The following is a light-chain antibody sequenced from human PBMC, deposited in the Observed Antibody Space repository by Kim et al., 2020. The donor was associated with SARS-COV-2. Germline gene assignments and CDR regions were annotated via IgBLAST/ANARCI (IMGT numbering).Light chain of an antibody. CDR2: YDR. J-gene: IGLJ3*02. Sequence: SYELTQPPSVSVAPGKTARITCGGNNIGSKSVHWYQQKPGQAPVLVIHYDRDRPSGIPKRFTGSNSGNTATLTISRVEAGDEADYYCQVWDSSSDHRVFGGGTQLTVL. V-gene: IGLV3-21*04. CDR1: NIGSKS. CDR3: QVWDSSSDHRV.